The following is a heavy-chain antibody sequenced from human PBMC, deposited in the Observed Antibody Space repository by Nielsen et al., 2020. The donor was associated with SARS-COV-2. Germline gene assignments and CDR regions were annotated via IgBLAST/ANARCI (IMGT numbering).Heavy chain of an antibody. CDR3: ARAYASVVTLLPYYKYDMDV. J-gene: IGHJ6*02. D-gene: IGHD4-23*01. CDR2: INHTGST. Sequence: WIRQPPGKGLEWIGEINHTGSTNCNPSLKSRVTMSVHTSKNQFSLKLSSVTAADTAVYYCARAYASVVTLLPYYKYDMDVWGQGTTVTSP. V-gene: IGHV4-34*01.